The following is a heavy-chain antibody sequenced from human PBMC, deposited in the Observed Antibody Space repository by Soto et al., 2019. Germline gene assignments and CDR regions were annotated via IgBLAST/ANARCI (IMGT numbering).Heavy chain of an antibody. J-gene: IGHJ4*02. CDR3: AKDIYRDYGDSLCFDY. CDR1: GFTFSSYA. Sequence: GGSLRLSCSASGFTFSSYAMSWVRQAPGKGLEWVSAISGSGGSTYYADSVKGRFTISRDNTKNTLYLQMNSLRAEDTAVYYCAKDIYRDYGDSLCFDYWGQGTLVTVSS. D-gene: IGHD4-17*01. CDR2: ISGSGGST. V-gene: IGHV3-23*01.